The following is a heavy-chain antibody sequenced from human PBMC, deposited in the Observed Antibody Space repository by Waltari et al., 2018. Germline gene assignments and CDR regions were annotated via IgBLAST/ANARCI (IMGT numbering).Heavy chain of an antibody. CDR2: IYHSGST. V-gene: IGHV4-4*02. CDR1: GGSISSSNW. Sequence: QVQLQESGPGLVKPSGTLSLTCAVSGGSISSSNWWSWVRQTPGKGLEWIGEIYHSGSTNYNPSLKSRVTISVDKSKNQFSLKLSSVTAADTAVYYCARSIITMVRGVIIHWFDPWGQGTLVTVSS. J-gene: IGHJ5*02. D-gene: IGHD3-10*01. CDR3: ARSIITMVRGVIIHWFDP.